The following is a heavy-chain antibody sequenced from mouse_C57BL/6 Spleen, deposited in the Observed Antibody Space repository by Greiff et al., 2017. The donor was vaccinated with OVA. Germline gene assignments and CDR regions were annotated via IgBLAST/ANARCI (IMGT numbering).Heavy chain of an antibody. CDR2: IYPGDGDT. J-gene: IGHJ3*01. V-gene: IGHV1-80*01. CDR1: GYAFSSYW. D-gene: IGHD2-3*01. CDR3: ARGNYDGYYPFAY. Sequence: VQLQQSGAELVKPGASVKISCKASGYAFSSYWMNWVKQRPGKGLEWIGQIYPGDGDTNYNGKFKGKATLTADKSSSTAYMQLSSLTSEDSAVYFCARGNYDGYYPFAYWGQGTLVAVSA.